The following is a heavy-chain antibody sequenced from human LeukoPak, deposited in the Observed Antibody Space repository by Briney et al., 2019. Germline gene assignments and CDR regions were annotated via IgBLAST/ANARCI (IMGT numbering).Heavy chain of an antibody. V-gene: IGHV3-33*06. D-gene: IGHD6-25*01. J-gene: IGHJ4*02. CDR2: IWFDGNNK. CDR1: GFTFTTYG. CDR3: AKAARLGPSHFDY. Sequence: GRSLRLSCAASGFTFTTYGMHWVRQAPGKGLEWVAVIWFDGNNKFYADSVKGRFTVSRDNSKNTLYLHMNSLRSEDTAVYYCAKAARLGPSHFDYWGRGTLVTVSS.